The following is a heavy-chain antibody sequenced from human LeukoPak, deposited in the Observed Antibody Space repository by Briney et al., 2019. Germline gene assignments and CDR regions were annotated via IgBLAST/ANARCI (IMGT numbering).Heavy chain of an antibody. D-gene: IGHD3-22*01. V-gene: IGHV1-8*01. CDR1: GYTFTSYD. J-gene: IGHJ4*02. CDR2: MNPNSSDT. Sequence: ASVKVSCKASGYTFTSYDINWVRQATGQGLEWMGWMNPNSSDTAYAQKFQGRVAMTRDTSISTAYMELSSLRSEDTAVYYCARGLGDYYDTSDFYYAVPAHWGQGTLVTVSS. CDR3: ARGLGDYYDTSDFYYAVPAH.